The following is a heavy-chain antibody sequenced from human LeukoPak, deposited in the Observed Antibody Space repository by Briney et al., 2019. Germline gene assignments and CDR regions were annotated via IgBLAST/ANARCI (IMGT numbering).Heavy chain of an antibody. CDR3: ARDLYDYGDSAFYGMDV. Sequence: SVKVSCKASGYTFTGYYMHWVRQAPGQGLEWMGGIIPIFGTANYAQKFQGRVTTTADESTSTAYMELSSLRSEDTAVYYCARDLYDYGDSAFYGMDVWGQRTTVPVSS. CDR2: IIPIFGTA. V-gene: IGHV1-69*13. J-gene: IGHJ6*02. CDR1: GYTFTGYY. D-gene: IGHD4-17*01.